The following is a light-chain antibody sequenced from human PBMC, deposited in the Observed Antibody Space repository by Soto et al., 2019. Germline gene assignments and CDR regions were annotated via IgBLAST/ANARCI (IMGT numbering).Light chain of an antibody. Sequence: SYELTQPPSVSVAPGQTAWITCGGNNVGSYSVHWYQQRPGQAPVLVVYDDSDRPSGIPERFSGSKSGNTAALTISRVEAGDEADYYWQVWDSRSDRYDFGTGTKVTVL. V-gene: IGLV3-21*02. J-gene: IGLJ1*01. CDR2: DDS. CDR3: QVWDSRSDRYD. CDR1: NVGSYS.